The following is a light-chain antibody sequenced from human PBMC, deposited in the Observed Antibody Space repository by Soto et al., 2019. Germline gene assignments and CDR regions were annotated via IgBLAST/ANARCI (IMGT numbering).Light chain of an antibody. CDR3: QQYGTSPTT. Sequence: EIVMTQSPATLSVSPGERATLSCRASQSVGSDLAWYQQKPGQAPRFLMYGASSRATGIPDRFSGRGSGTDFTLTISRLEPEDFAVYYCQQYGTSPTTSGQGTKVDI. CDR2: GAS. CDR1: QSVGSD. J-gene: IGKJ1*01. V-gene: IGKV3-20*01.